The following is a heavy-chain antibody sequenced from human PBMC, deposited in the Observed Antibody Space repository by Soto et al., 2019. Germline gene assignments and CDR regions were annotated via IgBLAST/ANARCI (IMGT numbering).Heavy chain of an antibody. CDR1: GYTFTSYG. J-gene: IGHJ4*02. D-gene: IGHD3-22*01. CDR2: ISAYNGNT. CDR3: PRGAYDSSGYYSDFDY. Sequence: ASVKVSCKASGYTFTSYGISWVRQAPGQGLEWMGWISAYNGNTNYAQKLQGRVTMTTDTSTSTAYMELRSLRSDDTAVYYCPRGAYDSSGYYSDFDYWGQGTLVTVSS. V-gene: IGHV1-18*01.